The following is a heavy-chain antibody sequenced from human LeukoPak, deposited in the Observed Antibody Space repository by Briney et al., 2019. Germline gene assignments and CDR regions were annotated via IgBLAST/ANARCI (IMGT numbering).Heavy chain of an antibody. CDR2: IYYSGST. CDR1: GGSISSSTYY. CDR3: ARAEGYGGHGGSFDY. V-gene: IGHV4-39*07. Sequence: SETLSLTCTDSGGSISSSTYYWGWIRQPPGKGLEWIGSIYYSGSTYYNPSLKSRVTISVDTSKNQFSLKLSSVTAADTAVYYCARAEGYGGHGGSFDYWGQGTLVTVSS. D-gene: IGHD4-23*01. J-gene: IGHJ4*02.